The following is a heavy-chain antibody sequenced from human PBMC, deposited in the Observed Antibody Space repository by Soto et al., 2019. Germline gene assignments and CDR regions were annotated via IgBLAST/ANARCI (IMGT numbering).Heavy chain of an antibody. Sequence: SETLSLTCTVSGGSISSGGYSWGWIRRPPGRGLEWIGYTYHSGSASYNPSLESRVAISLDTSKNQFSLRLTSVTAADTAVYFCARVRTEYAGLDYWGQGTLVTVSS. CDR1: GGSISSGGYS. CDR2: TYHSGSA. D-gene: IGHD2-2*01. CDR3: ARVRTEYAGLDY. V-gene: IGHV4-30-2*01. J-gene: IGHJ4*02.